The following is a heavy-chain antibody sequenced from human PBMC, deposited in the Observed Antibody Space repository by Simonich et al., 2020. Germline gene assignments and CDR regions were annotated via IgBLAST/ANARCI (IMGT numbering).Heavy chain of an antibody. J-gene: IGHJ1*01. CDR1: GYTFTGYY. D-gene: IGHD6-13*01. Sequence: QVQLVQSGAEVKKPGASVKVSCKASGYTFTGYYMHWVRQAPGQGRESMGGINPNSGETNKAQKFQGRVTRTRDTSISTAYMELSRLRSDDTAVYYCARSHIAAAGTGYFQHWGQGTLVTVSS. V-gene: IGHV1-2*02. CDR2: INPNSGET. CDR3: ARSHIAAAGTGYFQH.